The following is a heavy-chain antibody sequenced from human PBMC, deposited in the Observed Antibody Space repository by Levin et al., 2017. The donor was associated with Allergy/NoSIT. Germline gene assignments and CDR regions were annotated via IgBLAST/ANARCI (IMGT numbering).Heavy chain of an antibody. V-gene: IGHV4-30-4*01. Sequence: TSSETLSLTCTVSGGSISSGDYYWSWIRQPPGKGLEWIGYIYYSGSTYYNPSLKSRVTISVDTSKNQFSLKLSSVTAADTAVYYCARFLKTAAITIFGVVTKGWYFDYWGQGTLVTVSS. J-gene: IGHJ4*02. CDR2: IYYSGST. CDR3: ARFLKTAAITIFGVVTKGWYFDY. D-gene: IGHD3-3*01. CDR1: GGSISSGDYY.